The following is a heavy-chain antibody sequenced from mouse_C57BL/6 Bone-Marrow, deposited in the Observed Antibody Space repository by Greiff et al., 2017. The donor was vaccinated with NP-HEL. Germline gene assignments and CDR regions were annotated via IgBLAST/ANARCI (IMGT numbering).Heavy chain of an antibody. CDR1: GYTFTSYW. J-gene: IGHJ3*01. Sequence: QVQLQQSGAELAKPGASVKLSCKASGYTFTSYWMHWVKQRPGQGLEWIGYINPSSGYTKYNQKFKDKATLTADKSSSTAYMQLSSLTYEDSAVYYCARSAFTTVVAEGFAYWGQGTLVTVSA. CDR3: ARSAFTTVVAEGFAY. CDR2: INPSSGYT. V-gene: IGHV1-7*01. D-gene: IGHD1-1*01.